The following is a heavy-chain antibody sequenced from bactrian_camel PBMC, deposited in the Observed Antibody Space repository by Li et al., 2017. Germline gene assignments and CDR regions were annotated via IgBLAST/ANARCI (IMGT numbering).Heavy chain of an antibody. CDR1: LYVYSNAC. Sequence: HVQLVESGGGSVQAGGSLRLSCATSLYVYSNACLGWFRQGPGKEREGIAAIYTAGGNAYSADSVKGRFTISQDGANNTVYLQMDSLKPEDTATYYCAVQRVANTIPCERGGWFFGRLHGTGQGTQVTVS. CDR2: IYTAGGNA. D-gene: IGHD6*01. J-gene: IGHJ4*01. V-gene: IGHV3S54*01.